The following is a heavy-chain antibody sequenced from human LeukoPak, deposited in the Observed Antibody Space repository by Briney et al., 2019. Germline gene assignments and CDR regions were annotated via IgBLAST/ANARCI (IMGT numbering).Heavy chain of an antibody. D-gene: IGHD3-10*01. Sequence: SGGSLRLSCAASGFTVSSNYMSWVRRAPGKGLEWVSAISGSGGSTYYADSVKGRFTISRDNSKNTLYLQMNSLRAEDTAVYYCAKAEYYGSGSYPGQFHFDYWGQGTLVTVSS. CDR2: ISGSGGST. CDR1: GFTVSSNY. J-gene: IGHJ4*02. CDR3: AKAEYYGSGSYPGQFHFDY. V-gene: IGHV3-23*01.